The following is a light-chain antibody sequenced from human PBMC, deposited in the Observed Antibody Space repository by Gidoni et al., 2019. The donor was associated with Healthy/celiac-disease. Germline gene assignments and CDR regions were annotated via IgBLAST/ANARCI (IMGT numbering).Light chain of an antibody. CDR3: HQFYSTPWT. CDR2: WAS. J-gene: IGKJ1*01. CDR1: QNVLYNSNNKNY. V-gene: IGKV4-1*01. Sequence: DIVMTQSPDSLAVSLGGRATINCKSSQNVLYNSNNKNYLAWYQQKAGQPPKLLIYWASTRESGVPDRFSGSWSGTDFTLTISSLQAEDVAVYYCHQFYSTPWTFGQGTKVEIK.